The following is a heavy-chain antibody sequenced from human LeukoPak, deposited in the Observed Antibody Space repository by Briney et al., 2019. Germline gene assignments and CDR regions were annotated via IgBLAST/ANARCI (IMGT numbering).Heavy chain of an antibody. V-gene: IGHV1-18*04. CDR2: ISAYNGNT. Sequence: ASVKVSCKASGHTFTSYGISWVRQAPGQGLDWRGWISAYNGNTNYAQKLQGRVTMTTDTSTSTAYMELRSLRSDDTAVYYCAIWFGELSVWFDPWGQGTLVTVSS. J-gene: IGHJ5*02. CDR1: GHTFTSYG. CDR3: AIWFGELSVWFDP. D-gene: IGHD3-10*01.